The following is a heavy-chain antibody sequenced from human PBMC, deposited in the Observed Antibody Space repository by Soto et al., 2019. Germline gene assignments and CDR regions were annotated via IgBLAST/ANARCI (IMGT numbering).Heavy chain of an antibody. D-gene: IGHD2-15*01. CDR2: ILPIMGSV. Sequence: ASVKVSCKASGGTFNTYTFSWVRQAPGQGLEWMGSILPIMGSVNYAHDFRGRLSITADPSTTTAYMELTSLTSHDTAIYYCARIPRYSYPTSDPLDNWGQGTLVTVSS. V-gene: IGHV1-69*08. CDR3: ARIPRYSYPTSDPLDN. J-gene: IGHJ4*02. CDR1: GGTFNTYT.